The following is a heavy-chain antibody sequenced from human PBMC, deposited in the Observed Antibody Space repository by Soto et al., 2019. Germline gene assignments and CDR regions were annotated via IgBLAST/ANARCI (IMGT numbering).Heavy chain of an antibody. CDR1: GFTFSSYA. Sequence: PGGSLRLSCAASGFTFSSYAMHWVRQAPGKGLEWVAVISYDGSNKYYADSVKGRFTISRDNSKNTLYLKMNSLRAEDTAVYYCTNYYDSSGPLYWGQGT. D-gene: IGHD3-22*01. CDR2: ISYDGSNK. V-gene: IGHV3-30-3*01. CDR3: TNYYDSSGPLY. J-gene: IGHJ4*02.